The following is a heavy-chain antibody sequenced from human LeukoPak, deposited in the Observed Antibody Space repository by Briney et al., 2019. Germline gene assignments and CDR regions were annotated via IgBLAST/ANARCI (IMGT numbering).Heavy chain of an antibody. CDR3: ARGRGSPYSSSWYGGVNYFDY. D-gene: IGHD6-13*01. V-gene: IGHV4-59*01. Sequence: TSETLSLTCTVSGGSISSYYWSWVRQPPGKGLEWIGYIYYSGSTNYNPSLKSRVTISVDTSKNQFSLKLSSVTAADTAVYYCARGRGSPYSSSWYGGVNYFDYWGQGTLVTVSS. CDR1: GGSISSYY. J-gene: IGHJ4*02. CDR2: IYYSGST.